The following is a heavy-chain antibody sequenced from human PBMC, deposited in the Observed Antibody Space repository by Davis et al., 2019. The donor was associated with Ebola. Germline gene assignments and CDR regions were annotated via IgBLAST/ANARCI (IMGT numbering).Heavy chain of an antibody. CDR3: ARDPFLLRMVATTF. CDR1: GFTFSSYW. CDR2: INSDGSST. Sequence: GESLKISCAASGFTFSSYWMHWVRQAPGKGLVWVSRINSDGSSTSYADSVKSRFTISRDNAKNTLYLQMNSLRAEDTAVYYCARDPFLLRMVATTFWGQGTLVTVSS. D-gene: IGHD2/OR15-2a*01. J-gene: IGHJ4*02. V-gene: IGHV3-74*01.